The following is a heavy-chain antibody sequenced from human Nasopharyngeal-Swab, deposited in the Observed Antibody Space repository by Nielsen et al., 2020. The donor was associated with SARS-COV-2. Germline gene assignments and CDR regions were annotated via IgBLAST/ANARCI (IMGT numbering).Heavy chain of an antibody. D-gene: IGHD6-6*01. J-gene: IGHJ6*02. V-gene: IGHV3-30*18. CDR2: FSYDGSKR. CDR1: GFTLSDYA. Sequence: GESLKISCAAFGFTLSDYAMHWVRQAPGKGLEWVALFSYDGSKRYFADSMKGRFSISRDNIKNMLYLQMDSLRADDTAVYYCAKFSSSTSYYYFGMNVWGQGTTVTVSS. CDR3: AKFSSSTSYYYFGMNV.